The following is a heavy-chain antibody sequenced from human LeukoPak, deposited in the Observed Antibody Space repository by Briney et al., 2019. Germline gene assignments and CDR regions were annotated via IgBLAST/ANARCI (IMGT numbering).Heavy chain of an antibody. D-gene: IGHD6-19*01. Sequence: GASVKVSCKASGDTFTSYYMHWVRQAPGQGLEWMGIINPSGGSTSYAQKFQGRVTMTRDTSTSTVYMELSSLRSEDTAVYYCARDGLEYSSGSGYGMDVWGQGTTVTVSS. CDR2: INPSGGST. V-gene: IGHV1-46*01. CDR3: ARDGLEYSSGSGYGMDV. CDR1: GDTFTSYY. J-gene: IGHJ6*02.